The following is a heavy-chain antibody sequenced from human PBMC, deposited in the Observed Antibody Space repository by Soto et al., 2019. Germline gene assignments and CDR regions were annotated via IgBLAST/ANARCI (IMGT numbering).Heavy chain of an antibody. V-gene: IGHV2-5*02. CDR1: GFSLSTSGVG. Sequence: QITLKESGPTLVKPTQTLTLTCTFSGFSLSTSGVGVGWIRQPPGKALEWLALIYWDDDKRYSPSLKSRLTITKDTSKNQVVLTMTNMDPVDTATYYCALHGIAVAGAVGYFQHWGQGTLVTVSS. D-gene: IGHD6-19*01. CDR3: ALHGIAVAGAVGYFQH. CDR2: IYWDDDK. J-gene: IGHJ1*01.